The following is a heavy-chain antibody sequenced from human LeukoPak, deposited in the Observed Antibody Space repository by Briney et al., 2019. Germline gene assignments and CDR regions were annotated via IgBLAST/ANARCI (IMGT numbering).Heavy chain of an antibody. CDR1: GGSISSYH. V-gene: IGHV4-59*08. Sequence: KPSETLSLTCTVSGGSISSYHWSWIRQPPEKGLEWIGYIYYTGSPKYNPSLKSRVTISVDTSKNQFSLKLSFVTAADTAVYYCASSRFGLTEWDYWGQGTLVTVSS. D-gene: IGHD3-10*01. J-gene: IGHJ4*02. CDR2: IYYTGSP. CDR3: ASSRFGLTEWDY.